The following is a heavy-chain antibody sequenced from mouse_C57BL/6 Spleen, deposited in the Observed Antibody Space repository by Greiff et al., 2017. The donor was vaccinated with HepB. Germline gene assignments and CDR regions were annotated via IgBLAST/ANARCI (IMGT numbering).Heavy chain of an antibody. CDR3: AIPHYYGSWGAMDY. D-gene: IGHD1-1*01. J-gene: IGHJ4*01. CDR1: GYTFTSYW. CDR2: IHPSDSDT. Sequence: QVQLKQPGAELVKPGASVKVSCKASGYTFTSYWMHWVKQRPGQGLEWIGRIHPSDSDTNYNQKFKGKATLTVDKSSSTAYMQLSSLTSEDSAVYYCAIPHYYGSWGAMDYWGQGTSVTVSS. V-gene: IGHV1-74*01.